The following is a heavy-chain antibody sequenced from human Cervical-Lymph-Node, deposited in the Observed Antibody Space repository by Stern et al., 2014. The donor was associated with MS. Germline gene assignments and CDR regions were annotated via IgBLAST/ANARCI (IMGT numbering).Heavy chain of an antibody. CDR1: GFRFTSYW. CDR3: ARMTTSNFFGD. Sequence: EVQLVQSGAEVKKPGESLKISCEGSGFRFTSYWIGWVRQMPGRGLVWMGIIDPTDSQIIYNPSFQDQVTFSVDKSISTAYLHWSSLKASDTALYYCARMTTSNFFGDWGQGTPVTVSS. J-gene: IGHJ4*02. D-gene: IGHD2-2*01. V-gene: IGHV5-51*03. CDR2: IDPTDSQI.